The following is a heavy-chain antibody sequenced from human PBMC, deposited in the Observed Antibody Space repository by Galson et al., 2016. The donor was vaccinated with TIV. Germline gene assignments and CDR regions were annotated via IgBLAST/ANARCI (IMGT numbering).Heavy chain of an antibody. CDR1: GFTFSTYV. D-gene: IGHD2-15*01. CDR2: IRYDGSRR. CDR3: ASGVVAHTYYFYGMDV. J-gene: IGHJ6*02. V-gene: IGHV3-30*02. Sequence: SLRLSCAASGFTFSTYVMHWVRQAPGKGLEWVALIRYDGSRRYYADSVKGRFTISRDDSKNTLYLQMNGLRRDDSAVYYCASGVVAHTYYFYGMDVWGQGTTVTVSS.